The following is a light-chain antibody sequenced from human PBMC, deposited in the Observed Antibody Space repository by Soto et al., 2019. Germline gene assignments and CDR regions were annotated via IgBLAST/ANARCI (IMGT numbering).Light chain of an antibody. Sequence: DIVMTQSPDSLAVSLGERATINCKSSQSVLYSSNNKNYLAWYRQKPGQPPKLLMYWASTRESGVPDRFSGSGSGTDFTLTISSLQAEDVAVYYCQQYYSTPTFGPGTKVDIK. J-gene: IGKJ3*01. CDR2: WAS. CDR1: QSVLYSSNNKNY. CDR3: QQYYSTPT. V-gene: IGKV4-1*01.